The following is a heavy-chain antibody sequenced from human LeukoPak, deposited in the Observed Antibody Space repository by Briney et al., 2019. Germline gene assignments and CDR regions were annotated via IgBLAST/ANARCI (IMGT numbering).Heavy chain of an antibody. Sequence: SVKVSCKASGGTFSSYAISWVRQAPGQGLEWMGGIIPIFGTANYAQKFQGRVTITADKSTSTAYMELSSLRSEDTAVYYCARAGFGGGVITENFDYWGQGTLVTVSS. CDR2: IIPIFGTA. CDR1: GGTFSSYA. J-gene: IGHJ4*02. CDR3: ARAGFGGGVITENFDY. V-gene: IGHV1-69*06. D-gene: IGHD3-10*01.